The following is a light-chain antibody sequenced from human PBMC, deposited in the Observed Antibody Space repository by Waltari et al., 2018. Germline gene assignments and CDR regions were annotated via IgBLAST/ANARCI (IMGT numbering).Light chain of an antibody. CDR2: DVT. CDR3: SSQTLDGVVL. Sequence: QSALTQPASVSGSPGQSITISCSGIHSAVAASDSVSWYQHHPGEAPQVIIYDVTNRPSGVSDHFSASKSANRAFLTISGLQPDDEGDYYCSSQTLDGVVLFGGGTKLTVL. V-gene: IGLV2-14*03. CDR1: HSAVAASDS. J-gene: IGLJ2*01.